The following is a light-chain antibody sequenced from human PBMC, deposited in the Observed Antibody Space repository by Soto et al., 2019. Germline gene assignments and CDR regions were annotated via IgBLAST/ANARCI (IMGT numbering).Light chain of an antibody. V-gene: IGLV2-14*01. CDR2: EVS. CDR3: SSYTSSSTPHGV. CDR1: SSDVGGYNY. J-gene: IGLJ3*02. Sequence: QSALTQPASVSGSPGQSITISCTGTSSDVGGYNYVSWYQQHPGKAPKLMIYEVSNRPSGVSNRFSGSKSGNTASLTISGLHAEDEADYYCSSYTSSSTPHGVFGRGTKLTVL.